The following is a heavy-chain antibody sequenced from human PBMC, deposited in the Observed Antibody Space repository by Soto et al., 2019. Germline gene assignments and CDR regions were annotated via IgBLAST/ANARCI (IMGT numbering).Heavy chain of an antibody. Sequence: GGSLRLSCAASGFTFSSYAMHWVRQAPGKGLEWVAVISYDGSNKYYADSVKGRFTISRDNSKNTLYLQMNSLRAEDTAVYYCAREHVEMATIHAFADKVFNYGMDVWGQGTTVTVSS. J-gene: IGHJ6*02. CDR2: ISYDGSNK. CDR1: GFTFSSYA. D-gene: IGHD5-12*01. CDR3: AREHVEMATIHAFADKVFNYGMDV. V-gene: IGHV3-30-3*01.